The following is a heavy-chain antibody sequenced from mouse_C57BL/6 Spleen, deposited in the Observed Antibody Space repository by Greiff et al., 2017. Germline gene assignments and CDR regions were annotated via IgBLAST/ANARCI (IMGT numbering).Heavy chain of an antibody. V-gene: IGHV8-12*01. CDR3: ARSPYYGNSYAMDY. Sequence: QVTLKVSGPGILQSSQTLSLTCSFSGFSLRTSGMGVSWIRQPSGKGLEWLAHIYWADDTRYNPSLKSRLTISKDTSRHQVFLKITSVDTADTATYYCARSPYYGNSYAMDYWGQGTSVTVSS. D-gene: IGHD2-10*01. J-gene: IGHJ4*01. CDR1: GFSLRTSGMG. CDR2: IYWADDT.